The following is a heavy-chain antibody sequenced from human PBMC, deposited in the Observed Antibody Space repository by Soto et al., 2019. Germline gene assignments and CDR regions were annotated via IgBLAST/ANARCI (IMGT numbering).Heavy chain of an antibody. CDR2: IVPIYRTA. Sequence: GASVTVSCMASVGTFIIYPINWVRQAPGQGREWVGGIVPIYRTADYAQKFQGRVTITADESARTSYMELRSLKSQDTAVYYCVRDSGAKLSSSWGQGTLVTVSS. D-gene: IGHD6-13*01. J-gene: IGHJ4*02. V-gene: IGHV1-69*13. CDR3: VRDSGAKLSSS. CDR1: VGTFIIYP.